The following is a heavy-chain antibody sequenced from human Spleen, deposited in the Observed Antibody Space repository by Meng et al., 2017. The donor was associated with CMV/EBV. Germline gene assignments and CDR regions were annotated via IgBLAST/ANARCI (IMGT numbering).Heavy chain of an antibody. J-gene: IGHJ4*02. CDR2: IDPNGGGT. CDR3: ARETGDNPANYLDY. CDR1: EYTFTGYY. Sequence: ASVKVSCKASEYTFTGYYIHWVRQAPGQGLEWMGWIDPNGGGTNYAQKFQDRVTVTSDTSIRTAYMELSRLRSDDTALYYCARETGDNPANYLDYWGQGTLVTVSS. D-gene: IGHD4-23*01. V-gene: IGHV1-2*02.